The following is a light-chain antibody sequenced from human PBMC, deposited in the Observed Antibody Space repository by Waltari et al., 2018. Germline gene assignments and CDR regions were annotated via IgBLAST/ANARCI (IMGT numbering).Light chain of an antibody. CDR2: DVS. Sequence: QSALTQSASVSGSPGQSITISCTGTSSDFAVFNYVSWYQQHPGKATQLMIYDVSKRPSGVSKRFSGSKSGNTASLTISGLQAEDEADYYCSSYTSTWVFGGGTKLTVL. V-gene: IGLV2-14*01. CDR3: SSYTSTWV. CDR1: SSDFAVFNY. J-gene: IGLJ3*02.